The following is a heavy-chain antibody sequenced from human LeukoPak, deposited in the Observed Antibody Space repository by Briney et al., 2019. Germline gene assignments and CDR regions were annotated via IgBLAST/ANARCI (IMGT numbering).Heavy chain of an antibody. CDR3: ASAPYDFWNGYSSPHYFDY. J-gene: IGHJ4*02. CDR1: GGSISSGGYS. CDR2: IYHSGST. Sequence: SQTLSLTCAVSGGSISSGGYSWSWIRQPPGKGLEWIGYIYHSGSTYYNPSLKSRVTISADRSKNQFSLKLSSVTAADTAVYYCASAPYDFWNGYSSPHYFDYWGQGTLVTVSS. D-gene: IGHD3/OR15-3a*01. V-gene: IGHV4-30-2*01.